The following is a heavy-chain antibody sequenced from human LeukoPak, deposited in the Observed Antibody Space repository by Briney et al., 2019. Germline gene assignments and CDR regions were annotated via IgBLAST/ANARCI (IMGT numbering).Heavy chain of an antibody. CDR2: INHSGST. J-gene: IGHJ4*02. CDR1: GGSFSGYY. V-gene: IGHV4-34*01. Sequence: SETLTLTCAVYGGSFSGYYWSWIRQPPGKGLEWIGEINHSGSTNYNPSLKSRVTISVDTSKNQFSLKLSSVTAADTAVYYCARAYGDQGGFDYWGQGTLVTVSS. CDR3: ARAYGDQGGFDY. D-gene: IGHD4-17*01.